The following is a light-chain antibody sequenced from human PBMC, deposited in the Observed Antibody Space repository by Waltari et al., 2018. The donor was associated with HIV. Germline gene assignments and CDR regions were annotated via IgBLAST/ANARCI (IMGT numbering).Light chain of an antibody. Sequence: EIVLTQSPSTLSLSPGERATLSCRASQSVSTLLAWYQQKPGQAPRLLIYDASIRATGIPARFSGSGSGTDFTLTISSLEPEDFAVYYCQQRDNWPPAPTFGGGTKVEI. CDR3: QQRDNWPPAPT. CDR2: DAS. CDR1: QSVSTL. V-gene: IGKV3-11*01. J-gene: IGKJ4*01.